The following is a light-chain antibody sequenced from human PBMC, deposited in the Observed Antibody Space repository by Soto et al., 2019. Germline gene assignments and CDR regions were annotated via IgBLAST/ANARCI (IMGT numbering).Light chain of an antibody. V-gene: IGKV3-15*01. CDR3: QQNNKWPPVT. CDR1: QTISHD. J-gene: IGKJ4*01. CDR2: GAS. Sequence: EVVMTQSPATVSVSPGEGVTLSCRASQTISHDLAWYQQKPGQAPRLLIYGASTRATGVPARFSGGGSGTEFTLTIISLQSEDFAFYYCQQNNKWPPVTFGGGTKVEIK.